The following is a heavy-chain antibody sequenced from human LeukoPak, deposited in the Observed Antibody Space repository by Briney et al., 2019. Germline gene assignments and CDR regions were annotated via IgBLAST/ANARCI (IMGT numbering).Heavy chain of an antibody. Sequence: PSETLSLTCTVSGGSISSGGYYWSWIRQHPGKGLEWIGYIYYSGSTYYNPSLKSRVTISVDTSKNQFSLKLSSVTAADTAVYYCARGPTHLNWFDPWGQGTLVTVSS. V-gene: IGHV4-31*03. CDR2: IYYSGST. CDR1: GGSISSGGYY. J-gene: IGHJ5*02. CDR3: ARGPTHLNWFDP.